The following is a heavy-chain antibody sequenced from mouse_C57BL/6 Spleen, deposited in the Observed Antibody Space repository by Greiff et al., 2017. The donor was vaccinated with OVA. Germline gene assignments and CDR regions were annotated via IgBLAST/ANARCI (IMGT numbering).Heavy chain of an antibody. CDR3: ARSDDYDVDWYFDV. CDR1: GYTFTSYW. J-gene: IGHJ1*03. D-gene: IGHD2-4*01. V-gene: IGHV1-55*01. Sequence: QVQLKPSGAELVKPGASVKMSCKASGYTFTSYWITWVKQRPGQGLEWIGAIYPGSGSTNYNEKFKSKATLTVDTSSSTAYMQLSSLTSEDSAVYYCARSDDYDVDWYFDVWGTGTTVTVSS. CDR2: IYPGSGST.